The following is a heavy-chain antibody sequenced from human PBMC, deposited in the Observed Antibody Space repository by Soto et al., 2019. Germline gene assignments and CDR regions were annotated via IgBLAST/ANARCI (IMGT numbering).Heavy chain of an antibody. V-gene: IGHV2-5*02. J-gene: IGHJ5*02. CDR2: IYWDDDK. CDR1: GFSLSTSGVG. D-gene: IGHD3-10*01. Sequence: QITLKESGPTLVKPTQTLTLTCTFSGFSLSTSGVGVGWIRQPPGKALEWLALIYWDDDKRYSPSLKSRLTITKDTSKNQVVLTMTHMDPVDTATYYCAHMRLITMVREGWFDPWGQGTLVTVSS. CDR3: AHMRLITMVREGWFDP.